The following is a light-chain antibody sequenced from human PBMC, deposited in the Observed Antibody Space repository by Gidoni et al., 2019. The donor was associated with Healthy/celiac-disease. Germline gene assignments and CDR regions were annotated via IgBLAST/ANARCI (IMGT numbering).Light chain of an antibody. CDR1: QSISSW. V-gene: IGKV1-5*01. CDR2: ETT. CDR3: QQYNSYSRDT. Sequence: DIQMTQSPSTLSASVGDRVTITCRASQSISSWLAWYQQKPGKAPKLLIYETTSLESGVPSRFSGSGSVTEFTLTISSLQPDDFATYYCQQYNSYSRDTFGQGTKLEIK. J-gene: IGKJ2*01.